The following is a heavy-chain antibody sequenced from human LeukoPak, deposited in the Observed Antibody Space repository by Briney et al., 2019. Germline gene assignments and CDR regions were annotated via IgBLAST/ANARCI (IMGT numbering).Heavy chain of an antibody. D-gene: IGHD3-3*01. V-gene: IGHV4-34*12. J-gene: IGHJ4*02. Sequence: PSETLSLTCVVYGESFIGYYWTWIRQPPGKGLEWIGEIIDTGSTKYNSSLKSRVTISVDTSKNEFSLNLTSVTAADTAIYYCARGLASGYPPIPFDYWGQGTLVTVSS. CDR1: GESFIGYY. CDR3: ARGLASGYPPIPFDY. CDR2: IIDTGST.